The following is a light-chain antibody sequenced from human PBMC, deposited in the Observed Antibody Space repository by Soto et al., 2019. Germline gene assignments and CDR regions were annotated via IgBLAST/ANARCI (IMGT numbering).Light chain of an antibody. CDR2: EVN. CDR3: CSYVGSSILM. CDR1: SSDVGLYNL. V-gene: IGLV2-23*02. J-gene: IGLJ3*02. Sequence: QSVLTQPASVSGSPGQSITISCTGTSSDVGLYNLVSWYQQLPGKAPKLIIYEVNERPSGISDRFSGSKSGNTASLTISGLQEEDEAAYYCCSYVGSSILMFGGGTKVTVL.